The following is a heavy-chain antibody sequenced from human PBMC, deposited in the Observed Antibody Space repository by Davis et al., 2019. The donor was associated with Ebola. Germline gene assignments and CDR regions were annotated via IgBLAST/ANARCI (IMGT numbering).Heavy chain of an antibody. CDR2: IGHRGNT. Sequence: SETLSLTCAVSGASISSAAYSWTWIRQSPGKGLEWIGEIGHRGNTNYNPSLKSRVTISLETSKNQFSLNLTSVTAADTAVYYCARVGSSWYGFDYWGQGTLVTVSS. D-gene: IGHD6-13*01. CDR3: ARVGSSWYGFDY. J-gene: IGHJ4*02. CDR1: GASISSAAYS. V-gene: IGHV4-30-2*06.